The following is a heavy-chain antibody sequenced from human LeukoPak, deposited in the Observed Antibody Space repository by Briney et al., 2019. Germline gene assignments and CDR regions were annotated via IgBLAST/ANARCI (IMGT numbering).Heavy chain of an antibody. Sequence: TGGSLRLSCTASGFTFSSYGMHWVRQAPGKGLVWVSRITSDGSSTSHADSVKGRFTISRDNAKNTLYLQMNSLRAEDTAVYYCSRGVGATDSWGQGTLVTVSS. D-gene: IGHD1-26*01. CDR3: SRGVGATDS. CDR2: ITSDGSST. CDR1: GFTFSSYG. J-gene: IGHJ4*02. V-gene: IGHV3-74*01.